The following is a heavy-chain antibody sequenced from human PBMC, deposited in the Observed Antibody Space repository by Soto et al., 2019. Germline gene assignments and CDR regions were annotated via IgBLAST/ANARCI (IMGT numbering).Heavy chain of an antibody. V-gene: IGHV1-18*01. J-gene: IGHJ5*02. Sequence: ASVKVSCKASGYTFTSYGISWVRQAPGQGLEWMGWISAYNGNTNYAQKLQGRVTMTTDTSTSTAYMELRSLRSDDTAVYYCARETYYYGSGGYGLPENWFDPWGQGTLVTVSS. CDR3: ARETYYYGSGGYGLPENWFDP. D-gene: IGHD3-10*01. CDR1: GYTFTSYG. CDR2: ISAYNGNT.